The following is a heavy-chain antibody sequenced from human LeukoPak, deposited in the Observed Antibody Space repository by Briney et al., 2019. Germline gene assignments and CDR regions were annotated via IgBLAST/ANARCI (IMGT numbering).Heavy chain of an antibody. D-gene: IGHD6-13*01. Sequence: GGSLRLSCAASGFSFSSYAMIWVRQAPGKGLNWVSAISGSGGSTYYADSVKGRFTISRDNSKNTLYLQMNSLRAEDTAVYYCAKRVFGIAAAGSFDYWGQGTLVTVSS. J-gene: IGHJ4*02. CDR2: ISGSGGST. V-gene: IGHV3-23*01. CDR3: AKRVFGIAAAGSFDY. CDR1: GFSFSSYA.